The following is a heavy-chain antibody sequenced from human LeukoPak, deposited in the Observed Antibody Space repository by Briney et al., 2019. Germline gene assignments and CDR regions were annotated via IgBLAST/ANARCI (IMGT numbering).Heavy chain of an antibody. D-gene: IGHD3-22*01. Sequence: ASVKVSCKASEYTLTDYYMHWVRQAPGQGLEWMGRINPNSGGTNYAQKFQGRVTMTRDTSISTVYMKLSRLRSDDTAVYYCARVGYYESSGYYEYWGQGTLVTVSS. CDR1: EYTLTDYY. J-gene: IGHJ4*02. V-gene: IGHV1-2*06. CDR2: INPNSGGT. CDR3: ARVGYYESSGYYEY.